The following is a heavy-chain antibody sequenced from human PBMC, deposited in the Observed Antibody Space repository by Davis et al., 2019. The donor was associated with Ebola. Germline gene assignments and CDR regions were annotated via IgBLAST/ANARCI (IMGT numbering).Heavy chain of an antibody. D-gene: IGHD4-11*01. CDR3: ARGLVTTSIDY. CDR1: GFTFSSYS. J-gene: IGHJ4*02. CDR2: INSDGSST. Sequence: PGGSLRLSCAASGFTFSSYSMHWVRQAPGKGLVWVSRINSDGSSTSYVDSVKGRFAISRDNAKNTLYLQMSSLRAEDTAVYYCARGLVTTSIDYWGQGTLVTVSS. V-gene: IGHV3-74*01.